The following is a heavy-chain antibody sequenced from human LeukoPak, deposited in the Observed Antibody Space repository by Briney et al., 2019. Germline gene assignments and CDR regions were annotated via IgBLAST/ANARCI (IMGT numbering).Heavy chain of an antibody. Sequence: SVKVSCKASGGTFSSYAISWVRQAPGQGLEWMGRIIPIFGTANYAQKFQGRVTITTDESTSTAYMELSSLRSEDTAVYYCARTMVRGVISSAFDIWGQGTMVTVSS. D-gene: IGHD3-10*01. CDR3: ARTMVRGVISSAFDI. J-gene: IGHJ3*02. CDR2: IIPIFGTA. V-gene: IGHV1-69*05. CDR1: GGTFSSYA.